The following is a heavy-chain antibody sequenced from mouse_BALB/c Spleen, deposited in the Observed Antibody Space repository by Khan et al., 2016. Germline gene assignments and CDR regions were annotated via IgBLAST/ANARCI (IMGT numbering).Heavy chain of an antibody. J-gene: IGHJ2*01. CDR1: GDSITSGY. CDR2: ISYSGST. V-gene: IGHV3-8*02. Sequence: EVQLQESGPSLVKPSQTPSLSCSVTGDSITSGYWNWIRKFPGNKLEYMGYISYSGSTYYNPSLKSRISITRDTSKNQYYLQLNSVTTEDTATYYCASYDSSGSFFDYWGQGTTLTVSS. CDR3: ASYDSSGSFFDY. D-gene: IGHD3-2*01.